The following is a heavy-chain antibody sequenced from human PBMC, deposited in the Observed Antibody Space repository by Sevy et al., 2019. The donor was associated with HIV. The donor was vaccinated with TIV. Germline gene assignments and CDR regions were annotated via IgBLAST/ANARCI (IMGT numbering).Heavy chain of an antibody. J-gene: IGHJ6*02. CDR1: GFSFSRSP. CDR2: MSYNGNKK. V-gene: IGHV3-30*04. Sequence: GGSLRLSCAASGFSFSRSPMHWVRQAPGKGLEWVAVMSYNGNKKYNGDSVKGRFTISRDDSKNTLYLQRNSLRAEDTAVYYCAGEGVLMGGAIVSYGMDVWGQGTTVTVSS. CDR3: AGEGVLMGGAIVSYGMDV. D-gene: IGHD3-16*02.